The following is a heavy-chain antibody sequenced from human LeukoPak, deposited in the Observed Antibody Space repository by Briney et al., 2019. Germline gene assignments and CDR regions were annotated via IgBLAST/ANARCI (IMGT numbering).Heavy chain of an antibody. Sequence: SETLSLTCTVSGGSISSYYWSWIRQPPGKGLEWIGYIYYSGSTYYNPSLKSRVTISVDTSKNQFSLKLSSVTAADTAVYYCARDYGDYTPVRGYYYYMDVWGKGTTVTVSS. V-gene: IGHV4-30-4*08. D-gene: IGHD4-17*01. CDR1: GGSISSYY. CDR2: IYYSGST. CDR3: ARDYGDYTPVRGYYYYMDV. J-gene: IGHJ6*03.